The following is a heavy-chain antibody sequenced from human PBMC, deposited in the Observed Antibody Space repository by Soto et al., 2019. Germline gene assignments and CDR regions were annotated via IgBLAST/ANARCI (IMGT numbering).Heavy chain of an antibody. CDR3: ARDFSGTNTLNFDF. CDR1: GYSFTAYY. Sequence: GASVKVSCKASGYSFTAYYIHWVRQAPGQGLEWMGWINPNTGGTNYAQKFQGLVTMTRGTSVNTVFLEMSRLTSGDTAVYYCARDFSGTNTLNFDFWGQGALVTVSS. D-gene: IGHD5-12*01. J-gene: IGHJ4*02. CDR2: INPNTGGT. V-gene: IGHV1-2*02.